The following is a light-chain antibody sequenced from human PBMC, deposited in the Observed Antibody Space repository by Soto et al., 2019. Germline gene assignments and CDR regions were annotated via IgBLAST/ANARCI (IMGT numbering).Light chain of an antibody. Sequence: SYELTQPPSVSVFPGQTARIPCSGDALTKKYAYWYQQRPGQAPMMVIYKDTERPSGIPDRFSGSSSGTTVTLTISGVQAEEEADYYCQFADSSGTWVFGGGTKLTVL. CDR3: QFADSSGTWV. V-gene: IGLV3-25*02. CDR2: KDT. CDR1: ALTKKY. J-gene: IGLJ3*02.